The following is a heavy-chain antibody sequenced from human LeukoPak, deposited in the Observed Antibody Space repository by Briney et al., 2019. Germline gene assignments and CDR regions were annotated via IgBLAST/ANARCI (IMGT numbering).Heavy chain of an antibody. CDR2: IYYSGST. Sequence: SQTLSLTCTVSGGSISSGGYYWSWIRQHPGKGLEWIGYIYYSGSTYYNPSLKSRVTISVDTSKNQFSLKLSSVTAADTAVYYCARGPRRILRYFDWLGDKFDPWGQGTLVTVSS. CDR3: ARGPRRILRYFDWLGDKFDP. CDR1: GGSISSGGYY. V-gene: IGHV4-31*03. J-gene: IGHJ5*02. D-gene: IGHD3-9*01.